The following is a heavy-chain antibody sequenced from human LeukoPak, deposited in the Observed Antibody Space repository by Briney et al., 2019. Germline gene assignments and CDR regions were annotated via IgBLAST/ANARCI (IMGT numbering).Heavy chain of an antibody. CDR1: GFTVSSNY. CDR2: ISGSGGST. D-gene: IGHD2-21*01. J-gene: IGHJ6*03. Sequence: GGSLRLFCGVSGFTVSSNYMSWVRQAPGKGLEWVSAISGSGGSTYYADSVRGRFTISRDNSRNTLYLQMNSLRAEDTAVYYCAKAASVGVILRYYYYMDVWGKGTTVTVSS. CDR3: AKAASVGVILRYYYYMDV. V-gene: IGHV3-23*01.